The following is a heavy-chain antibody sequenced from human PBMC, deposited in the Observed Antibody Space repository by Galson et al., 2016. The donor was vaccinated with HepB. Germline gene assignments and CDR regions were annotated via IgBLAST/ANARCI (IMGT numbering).Heavy chain of an antibody. CDR1: GFTFSNYG. D-gene: IGHD1-1*01. V-gene: IGHV3-23*01. CDR2: VSYSGGST. CDR3: ARSKLGNNFFYYYGMDV. J-gene: IGHJ6*02. Sequence: SLRLSCAASGFTFSNYGVSWVRQAPGKGLEWVSTVSYSGGSTYYADSVKGRFTISRDNSKNTLFLQMNSLRDEGTAVYYCARSKLGNNFFYYYGMDVWGQGTTVTVSS.